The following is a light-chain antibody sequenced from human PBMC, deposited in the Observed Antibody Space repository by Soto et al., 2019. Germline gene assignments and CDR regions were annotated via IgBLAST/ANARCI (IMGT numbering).Light chain of an antibody. CDR3: SSYTGNSNFVV. Sequence: QSALTQPPSASGSPGQSVTISCTGTSSDVGGYKYVSWYQQHPGKAPKLMIFEVTKRPSGVPDRFSGSKSGNTASLTVSGLQSEDEADYYCSSYTGNSNFVVFGGGTNSPS. V-gene: IGLV2-8*01. J-gene: IGLJ2*01. CDR1: SSDVGGYKY. CDR2: EVT.